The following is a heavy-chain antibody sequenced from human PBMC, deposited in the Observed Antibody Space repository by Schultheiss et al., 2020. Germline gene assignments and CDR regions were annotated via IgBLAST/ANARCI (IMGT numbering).Heavy chain of an antibody. J-gene: IGHJ6*02. V-gene: IGHV1-46*01. CDR2: INPSGGST. CDR3: ARTSNYDGMDV. CDR1: GYTFTSYY. Sequence: ASVKVSCKASGYTFTSYYMHWVRQAPGQGLEWMGIINPSGGSTSYAQKFQGRVTMTTDTSTSTAYMELRSLRSDDTAVYYCARTSNYDGMDVWGQGTTVTGS.